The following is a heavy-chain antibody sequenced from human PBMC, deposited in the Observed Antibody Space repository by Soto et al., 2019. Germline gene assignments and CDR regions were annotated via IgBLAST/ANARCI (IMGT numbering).Heavy chain of an antibody. Sequence: SGPTLVNPTQTLTLTCTFSGFSLSTSDVGAGWIRQYPGKALEWLAAIYWDDDKRYSPALKSRLTITKDTSKNQVVLTMTNMDPVNTPPYSWPTSLYGIPPFDYWGRGTRATASP. CDR1: GFSLSTSDVG. CDR2: IYWDDDK. V-gene: IGHV2-5*02. CDR3: PTSLYGIPPFDY. J-gene: IGHJ4*02. D-gene: IGHD3-10*01.